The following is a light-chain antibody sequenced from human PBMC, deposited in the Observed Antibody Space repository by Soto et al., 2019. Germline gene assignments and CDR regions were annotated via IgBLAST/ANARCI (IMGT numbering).Light chain of an antibody. Sequence: EVVMTQSPAALSVSPGERATLSWRASQSINSNLAWYQQKPGQAPRLLVYGASTMATGIPARFSGTGSGTEFTLTISSLQSEDFAVYYCQQYNTWPGWTFGQGTKVEIK. CDR3: QQYNTWPGWT. J-gene: IGKJ1*01. CDR2: GAS. V-gene: IGKV3-15*01. CDR1: QSINSN.